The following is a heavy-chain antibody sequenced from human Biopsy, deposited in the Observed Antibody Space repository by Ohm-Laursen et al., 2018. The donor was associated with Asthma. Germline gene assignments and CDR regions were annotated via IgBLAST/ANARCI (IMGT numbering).Heavy chain of an antibody. CDR1: GDSFTYPGYY. CDR3: ARHDHRWDTYADF. CDR2: MYYGETT. D-gene: IGHD2-2*01. Sequence: SDTLSLTCSVSGDSFTYPGYYWGWIRQPPGKGLEWIGSMYYGETTYYSPSLKSRVTISVGTSKNQFSLILSSVTAADTAVYYCARHDHRWDTYADFWGQGTLVTVSS. V-gene: IGHV4-39*01. J-gene: IGHJ4*02.